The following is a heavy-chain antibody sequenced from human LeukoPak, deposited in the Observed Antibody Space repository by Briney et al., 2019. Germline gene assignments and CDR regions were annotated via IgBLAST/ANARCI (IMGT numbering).Heavy chain of an antibody. V-gene: IGHV3-30*18. D-gene: IGHD3-10*02. Sequence: GGSLRLSCAASGFTFSSYGMHWVRQAPGKGLEWVAVISYDGSNKYYADSVKGRFTISRDNSKNTLYVQINSLRAEDTAAYYCAKGTTFGELDYWGQGTLVTVSS. J-gene: IGHJ4*02. CDR3: AKGTTFGELDY. CDR1: GFTFSSYG. CDR2: ISYDGSNK.